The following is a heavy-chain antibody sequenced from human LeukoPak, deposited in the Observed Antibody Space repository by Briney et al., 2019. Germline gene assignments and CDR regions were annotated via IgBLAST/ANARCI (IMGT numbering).Heavy chain of an antibody. CDR2: IKQDGIEK. CDR1: GFTFSNYW. V-gene: IGHV3-7*02. J-gene: IGHJ3*02. CDR3: ASPNYDSSGYYAFDI. Sequence: GGSLRLSCAASGFTFSNYWMTWVRQAPGKGLEWVANIKQDGIEKYYVDSVKGRFTISRDNAKNSLFLQMDSLSAEDTAVYYCASPNYDSSGYYAFDIWGQGTMVTVSS. D-gene: IGHD3-22*01.